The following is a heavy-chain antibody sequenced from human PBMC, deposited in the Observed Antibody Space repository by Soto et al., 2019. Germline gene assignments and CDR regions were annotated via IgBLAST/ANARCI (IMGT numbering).Heavy chain of an antibody. CDR1: GFTFSSYA. CDR3: ATGSAVCTEWHYYYGMDV. D-gene: IGHD2-8*02. CDR2: ISGSGGST. V-gene: IGHV3-23*01. Sequence: GGSLRLSCAASGFTFSSYAMSWVRQAPGKGLEWVSAISGSGGSTYYADSAKGRFTISRDNSKNTLYLQMNSLRAEDTAVYYCATGSAVCTEWHYYYGMDVWGQGTKVTVSS. J-gene: IGHJ6*02.